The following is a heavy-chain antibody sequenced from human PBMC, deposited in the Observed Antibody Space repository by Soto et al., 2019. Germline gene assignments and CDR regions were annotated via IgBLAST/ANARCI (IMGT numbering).Heavy chain of an antibody. Sequence: QVQLVESGGGVVQPGRSLRLSCAASGFTFSSYGMHWVRQAPGKGLEWVAVIWYDGSNKYYADSVKGRFTISRANSKKTLYLQMNSLRAEDTAVYYCVGDRWSPGTFDIWGQGTMVTVAS. D-gene: IGHD1-26*01. V-gene: IGHV3-33*01. CDR3: VGDRWSPGTFDI. CDR2: IWYDGSNK. CDR1: GFTFSSYG. J-gene: IGHJ3*02.